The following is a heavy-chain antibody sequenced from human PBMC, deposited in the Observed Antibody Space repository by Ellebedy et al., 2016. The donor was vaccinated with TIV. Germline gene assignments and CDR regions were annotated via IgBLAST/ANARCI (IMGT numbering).Heavy chain of an antibody. CDR1: GFTFTSSA. CDR2: IVVGSGNT. CDR3: ARGQQPRHSDAFDI. V-gene: IGHV1-58*02. D-gene: IGHD6-13*01. J-gene: IGHJ3*02. Sequence: ASVKVSCKASGFTFTSSAMQWVRQARGQRLEWIGWIVVGSGNTNYAQKFQERVTITRDMSTSTAYMELSRLRSDDTAVYYCARGQQPRHSDAFDIWGQGTMVTVSS.